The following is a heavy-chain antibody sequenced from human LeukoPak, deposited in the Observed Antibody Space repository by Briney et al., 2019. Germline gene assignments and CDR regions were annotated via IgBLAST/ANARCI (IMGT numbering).Heavy chain of an antibody. CDR2: ISDRGRT. CDR1: GGSISGYH. Sequence: PSETLSLTCTVSGGSISGYHWSWIRQPPGKGLEWIAYISDRGRTNYNPSLKSRVTISVDRSKNQFSLNLSSVTAADTAVYYCARTLASGTADPWGQGTQVTVSS. D-gene: IGHD1-1*01. V-gene: IGHV4-59*08. J-gene: IGHJ5*02. CDR3: ARTLASGTADP.